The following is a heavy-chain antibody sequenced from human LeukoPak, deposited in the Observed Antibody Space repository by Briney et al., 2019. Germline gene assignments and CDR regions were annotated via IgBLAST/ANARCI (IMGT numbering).Heavy chain of an antibody. CDR3: AVTYYYGSGRRRMGFYFDY. Sequence: ASVKVSCTASGGTFSSYAISWVRQAPGQGLEWMGGIIPIFGTANYAQKFHGRVTITTDESTSTAYMELSSLRSEDTAVYHCAVTYYYGSGRRRMGFYFDYWGQGTLVTVSS. V-gene: IGHV1-69*05. CDR1: GGTFSSYA. CDR2: IIPIFGTA. J-gene: IGHJ4*02. D-gene: IGHD3-10*01.